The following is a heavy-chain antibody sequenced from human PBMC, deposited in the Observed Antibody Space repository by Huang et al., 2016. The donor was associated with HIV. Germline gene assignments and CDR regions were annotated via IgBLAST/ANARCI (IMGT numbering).Heavy chain of an antibody. D-gene: IGHD3-22*01. J-gene: IGHJ4*02. CDR2: IYSDDDK. Sequence: QITLKESGPMLVKPTQTLTLTCTFSGFSLSTSEVGVGWIRQPPGKALEWLAPIYSDDDKRYRPSLKRRHTITKDTSRNQVVLTMTNMDPVDTGTYYCAHSAFGTSGYYFRMHFDYWGQGALVTVSS. V-gene: IGHV2-5*02. CDR1: GFSLSTSEVG. CDR3: AHSAFGTSGYYFRMHFDY.